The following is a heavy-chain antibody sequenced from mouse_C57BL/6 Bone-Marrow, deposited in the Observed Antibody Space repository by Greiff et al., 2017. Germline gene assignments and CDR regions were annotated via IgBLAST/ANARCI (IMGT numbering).Heavy chain of an antibody. D-gene: IGHD2-1*01. Sequence: QVQLQQPGAELVKPGASVKMSCKASGYTFTSYWITWVKQRPGQGLEWIGDIYPGSGSTNYNEKFKSKATLTVDTSSSTAYMQLSSLTSEDSAVXYCARSVYGNFYYWYFDVWGTGTTVTVSS. CDR2: IYPGSGST. J-gene: IGHJ1*03. CDR1: GYTFTSYW. CDR3: ARSVYGNFYYWYFDV. V-gene: IGHV1-55*01.